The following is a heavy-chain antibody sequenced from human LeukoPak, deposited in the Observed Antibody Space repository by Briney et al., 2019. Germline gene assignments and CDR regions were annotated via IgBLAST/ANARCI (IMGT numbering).Heavy chain of an antibody. CDR1: GYSFTTYW. D-gene: IGHD3-10*01. J-gene: IGHJ3*02. V-gene: IGHV5-51*01. Sequence: NPGESLVICCQASGYSFTTYWIGWVRQTPGKGLEWMGIIYPSDSDTRYSPSFQGQVAISSDRSITTVYLQWSNLRASDTAMYYCARTGYHYGSGSHFAFDIWGQGTMVTVSS. CDR2: IYPSDSDT. CDR3: ARTGYHYGSGSHFAFDI.